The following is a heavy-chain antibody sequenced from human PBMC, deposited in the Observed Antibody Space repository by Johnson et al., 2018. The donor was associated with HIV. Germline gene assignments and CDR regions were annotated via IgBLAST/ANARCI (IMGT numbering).Heavy chain of an antibody. D-gene: IGHD3-22*01. V-gene: IGHV3-15*01. Sequence: VQLVESGGGLVKPGGSLRLSCTASGFTFSDASMSWVRQAPGKGLAWVGRIKSKTDGGTTDYAAPVKGGFTISRDDSKNTLYLQMNSLKPEDSAVYYCTVRISMILALTRRDQDIWGQGTMVTVSS. CDR2: IKSKTDGGTT. CDR1: GFTFSDAS. CDR3: TVRISMILALTRRDQDI. J-gene: IGHJ3*02.